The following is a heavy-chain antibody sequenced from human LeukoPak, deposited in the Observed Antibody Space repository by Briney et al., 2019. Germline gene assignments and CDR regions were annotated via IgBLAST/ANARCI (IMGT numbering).Heavy chain of an antibody. CDR3: ARGQSPYYDILRDYYGMDV. J-gene: IGHJ6*02. Sequence: ASVKVSCKASGYTFTGYYMHWVRQAPGQGLEWMGWISAYNGNTKYAQNFQGRVTMTTDTSTSTVYMELRSLRSDDTAVYYCARGQSPYYDILRDYYGMDVWGQGTTVTVSS. CDR2: ISAYNGNT. CDR1: GYTFTGYY. D-gene: IGHD3-9*01. V-gene: IGHV1-18*04.